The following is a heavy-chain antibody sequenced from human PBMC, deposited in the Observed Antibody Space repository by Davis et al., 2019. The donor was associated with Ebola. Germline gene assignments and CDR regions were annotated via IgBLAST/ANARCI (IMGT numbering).Heavy chain of an antibody. CDR1: GDRVSSHSAA. V-gene: IGHV6-1*01. D-gene: IGHD5-18*01. CDR2: TYYRSKWYN. J-gene: IGHJ4*02. Sequence: SQTPSLTFAISGDRVSSHSAAWNWIRHSPSRGLEWRGRTYYRSKWYNDHAVSVKSRITINPDTSKNQFSLQLNSVTREDTAVYYCARAGSYGQYYFEYWGQGTLFTVSS. CDR3: ARAGSYGQYYFEY.